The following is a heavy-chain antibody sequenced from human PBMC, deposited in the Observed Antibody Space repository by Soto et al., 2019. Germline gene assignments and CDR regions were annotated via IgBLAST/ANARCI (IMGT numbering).Heavy chain of an antibody. CDR1: GFTLSSYA. Sequence: GGSLRLSCAASGFTLSSYAMSWVRQAPGKGLEWVSAISGSGGSTYYADSVKGRFTISRDNSKNTLYLQMNSLRAEDTAVYYCAKELARTAYYYYYGMDVWGQGTTVTVSS. D-gene: IGHD2-21*02. V-gene: IGHV3-23*01. CDR2: ISGSGGST. CDR3: AKELARTAYYYYYGMDV. J-gene: IGHJ6*02.